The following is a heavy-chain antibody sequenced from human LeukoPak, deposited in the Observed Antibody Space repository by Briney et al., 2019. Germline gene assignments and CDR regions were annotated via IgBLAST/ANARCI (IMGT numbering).Heavy chain of an antibody. CDR1: GFTFSTYN. CDR2: ITSSSSYI. J-gene: IGHJ4*02. CDR3: ARGPNSSSWYDY. D-gene: IGHD6-13*01. Sequence: GGSLRLSCVASGFTFSTYNMNWVRQAPGKGLEWVSSITSSSSYIYYADSVKGRFTISRDNAKNSLYLQMNSLRAEDTAVYYCARGPNSSSWYDYWGQGTLVTVSS. V-gene: IGHV3-21*04.